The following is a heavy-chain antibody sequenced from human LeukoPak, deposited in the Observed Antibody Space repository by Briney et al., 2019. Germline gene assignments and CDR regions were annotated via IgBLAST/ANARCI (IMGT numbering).Heavy chain of an antibody. CDR2: IYYTGST. CDR1: GGSISSSSYY. Sequence: ASETLSLTCTVSGGSISSSSYYWGWIRQPPGKGLEWIGSIYYTGSTYYNPSLKSRVTILVDTSKSQFSLKLSSVTAADTAVYYCARDVPGYGSGSYGDYWGQGTLVTVSS. CDR3: ARDVPGYGSGSYGDY. V-gene: IGHV4-39*07. D-gene: IGHD3-10*01. J-gene: IGHJ4*02.